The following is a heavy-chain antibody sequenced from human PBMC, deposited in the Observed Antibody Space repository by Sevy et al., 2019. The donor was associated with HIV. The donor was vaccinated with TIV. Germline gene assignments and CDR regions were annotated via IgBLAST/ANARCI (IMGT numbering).Heavy chain of an antibody. Sequence: GGSLRLSCSASGFTFTNAWMGWVRQAPGKGLEWVARIRSNTDGGTTDYAAPLKGRFTISRDDSKNTLYLQMNILKSADTAVYYCITDREYDDYKRGFDSWGQGTLVTVSS. CDR2: IRSNTDGGTT. CDR3: ITDREYDDYKRGFDS. V-gene: IGHV3-15*01. CDR1: GFTFTNAW. J-gene: IGHJ4*02. D-gene: IGHD4-17*01.